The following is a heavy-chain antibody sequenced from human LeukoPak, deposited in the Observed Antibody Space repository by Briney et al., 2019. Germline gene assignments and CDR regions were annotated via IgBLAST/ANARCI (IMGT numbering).Heavy chain of an antibody. CDR1: GLTFRSYE. CDR2: LSSSGSAF. Sequence: GGSLTLSCEDSGLTFRSYEMKWVRQAPGKGLEWVAYLSSSGSAFSYADSVKGRFTIARDNAKNPVYLEMSSVRAEDTAVYYCARQGDCGGDCYPPWYFDLWGRGTLVTVSS. D-gene: IGHD2-21*02. CDR3: ARQGDCGGDCYPPWYFDL. J-gene: IGHJ2*01. V-gene: IGHV3-48*03.